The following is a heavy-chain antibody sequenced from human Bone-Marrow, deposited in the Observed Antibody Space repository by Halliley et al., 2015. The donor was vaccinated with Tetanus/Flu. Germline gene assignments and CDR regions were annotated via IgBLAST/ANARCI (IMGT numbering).Heavy chain of an antibody. V-gene: IGHV1-2*04. CDR1: GYTLSDHF. CDR3: ARSQQRQLWLTRDDYYNAMDV. CDR2: INPKTGGT. Sequence: QVQLVQSGAEVKKPGASVKVSCKASGYTLSDHFIHWVRQAPGQGLEWMGWINPKTGGTNYAQKFQGWLTLTRDTSITTAYMELRGLRSDDPAVYYCARSQQRQLWLTRDDYYNAMDVWGQGTTVTVSS. D-gene: IGHD5-18*01. J-gene: IGHJ6*02.